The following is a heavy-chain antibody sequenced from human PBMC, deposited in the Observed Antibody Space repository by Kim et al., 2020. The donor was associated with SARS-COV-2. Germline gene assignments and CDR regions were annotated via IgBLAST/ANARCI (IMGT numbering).Heavy chain of an antibody. CDR2: IKQDGSEK. CDR1: GFTFSSYW. J-gene: IGHJ6*02. Sequence: GGSLRLSCAASGFTFSSYWMSWVRQAPGKGLEWVANIKQDGSEKYYVDSVKGRFTISRDNAKNSLYLQMNSLRAEDTAVYYCAGGEGYFDSYGMDVWGQGTTVTVSS. D-gene: IGHD3-9*01. CDR3: AGGEGYFDSYGMDV. V-gene: IGHV3-7*03.